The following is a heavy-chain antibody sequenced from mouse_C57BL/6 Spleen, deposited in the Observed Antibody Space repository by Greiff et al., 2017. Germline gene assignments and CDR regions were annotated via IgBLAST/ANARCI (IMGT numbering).Heavy chain of an antibody. CDR1: GYTFTSSW. V-gene: IGHV1-61*01. CDR2: IYPSDSET. Sequence: QVQLQQPVAELVRPGSSVKLSCKASGYTFTSSWMDWVKQRPGQGLEWIGNIYPSDSETHYHPKFKDKATLTVDKSSSTAYMQLSSLTSEDSAVYYCARRGAYDGYLFFDYWGQGTTLTVSS. CDR3: ARRGAYDGYLFFDY. J-gene: IGHJ2*01. D-gene: IGHD2-3*01.